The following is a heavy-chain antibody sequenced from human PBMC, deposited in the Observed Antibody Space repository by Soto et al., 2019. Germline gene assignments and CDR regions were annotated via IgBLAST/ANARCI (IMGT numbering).Heavy chain of an antibody. J-gene: IGHJ3*02. Sequence: QVQLVESGGGVVQPGRSLRLSCAASGFTFSNYGMHWVRQAPGKGLEWVSLILNDGSRKYYRDSVKGRFTISRDNSRNTLFLQMNSLRDDDTALYYCVRDDDYGPNALDMWGQGTMVSVSS. CDR1: GFTFSNYG. V-gene: IGHV3-33*01. CDR3: VRDDDYGPNALDM. CDR2: ILNDGSRK. D-gene: IGHD3-10*01.